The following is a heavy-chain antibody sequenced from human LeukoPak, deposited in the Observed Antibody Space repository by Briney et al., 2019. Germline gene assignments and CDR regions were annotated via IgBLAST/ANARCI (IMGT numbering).Heavy chain of an antibody. J-gene: IGHJ4*02. CDR1: GGSISSYY. D-gene: IGHD6-19*01. CDR2: IYYSGST. V-gene: IGHV4-59*01. Sequence: SETLSLTCTVSGGSISSYYWSWIRQPPGKGLEWIGYIYYSGSTNYNPSLKSRVTISVDTSKNQFSLKLSSVTAADTAVYYCARGAVAGIRGLDYWGQGTLVTVSS. CDR3: ARGAVAGIRGLDY.